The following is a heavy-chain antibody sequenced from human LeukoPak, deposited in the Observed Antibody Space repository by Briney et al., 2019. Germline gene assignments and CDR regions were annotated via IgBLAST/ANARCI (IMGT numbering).Heavy chain of an antibody. D-gene: IGHD1-26*01. CDR3: ASLTDIEAGAVRY. CDR1: GFTFSSYA. J-gene: IGHJ4*02. Sequence: KPGGSLRLSCAASGFTFSSYAMSWVRQAPGKGLEWVSSISSSSSYIYYADSVKGRFTISRDNAKNSLYLQMNSLRAEDTAVYYCASLTDIEAGAVRYWGQGTLVTVSS. V-gene: IGHV3-21*01. CDR2: ISSSSSYI.